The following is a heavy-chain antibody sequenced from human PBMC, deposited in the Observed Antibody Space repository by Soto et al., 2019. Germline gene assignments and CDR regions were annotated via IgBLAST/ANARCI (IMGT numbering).Heavy chain of an antibody. J-gene: IGHJ4*02. CDR1: GYTFTGYG. V-gene: IGHV1-18*01. Sequence: QVQLVPSGAEVKKPGASVKVSCKASGYTFTGYGISWVRQAPGQGLEWMGWSSVYNGNTNYAQKFQGRVTMTTDTSTSTVYRELGSLRSDDTAVYDCARGGYSSAYACAFWGKGTLVTVSS. D-gene: IGHD6-25*01. CDR3: ARGGYSSAYACAF. CDR2: SSVYNGNT.